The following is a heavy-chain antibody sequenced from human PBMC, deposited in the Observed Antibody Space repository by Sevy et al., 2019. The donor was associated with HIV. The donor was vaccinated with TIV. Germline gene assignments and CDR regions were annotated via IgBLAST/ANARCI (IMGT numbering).Heavy chain of an antibody. CDR1: GGSISSSNW. D-gene: IGHD3-3*01. CDR2: IYHSGST. Sequence: SETLSLTCAVSGGSISSSNWWSWVRQPPGKGLEWIGEIYHSGSTNYNPSLKSRVTISVDKSKNQFSLKLSSVTAADPAVYYCARLLLGYDFWSGYPSGSVWFDPWGQGTLVTVSS. J-gene: IGHJ5*02. V-gene: IGHV4-4*02. CDR3: ARLLLGYDFWSGYPSGSVWFDP.